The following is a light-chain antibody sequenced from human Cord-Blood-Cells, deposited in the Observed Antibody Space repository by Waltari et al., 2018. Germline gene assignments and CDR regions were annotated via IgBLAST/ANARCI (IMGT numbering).Light chain of an antibody. V-gene: IGLV2-14*03. J-gene: IGLJ3*02. Sequence: QSALTQPASVSGSPGQSITISCTETSSDAGGYNYVSWYQQHPGKAPKLMIYDVSNRPSGVSNRFSGSKSGNTASLTISVLQAEDEADYYCSSYTSSSTWVFGGGTKLTVL. CDR1: SSDAGGYNY. CDR3: SSYTSSSTWV. CDR2: DVS.